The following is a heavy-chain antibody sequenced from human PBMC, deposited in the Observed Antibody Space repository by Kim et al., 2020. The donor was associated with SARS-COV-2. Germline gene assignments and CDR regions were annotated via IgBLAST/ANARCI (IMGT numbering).Heavy chain of an antibody. CDR3: AREGRRSRLDGIQLSY. CDR1: GGTFSSYA. V-gene: IGHV1-69*13. CDR2: IIPIFGTA. Sequence: SVKVSCKASGGTFSSYAISWVRQAPGQGLEWMGGIIPIFGTANYAQKFQGRVTITADESTSTAYMELSSLRSEDTAVYYCAREGRRSRLDGIQLSYWGQGTLVTVSS. J-gene: IGHJ4*02. D-gene: IGHD5-18*01.